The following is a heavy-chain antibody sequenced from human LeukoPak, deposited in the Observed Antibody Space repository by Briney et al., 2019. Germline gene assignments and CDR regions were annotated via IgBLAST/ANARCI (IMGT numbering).Heavy chain of an antibody. D-gene: IGHD1-26*01. Sequence: SETLSLTCAVYGGSFSGYYWSWIRQPPGKGLEWIGEINHSGSTNYNPSLKSRVTISVDTSKNQFSLKLSSVAAADTAGYYCARGGERELRGGDGNCFDYWGQGTLVTVSS. CDR1: GGSFSGYY. J-gene: IGHJ4*02. CDR3: ARGGERELRGGDGNCFDY. V-gene: IGHV4-34*01. CDR2: INHSGST.